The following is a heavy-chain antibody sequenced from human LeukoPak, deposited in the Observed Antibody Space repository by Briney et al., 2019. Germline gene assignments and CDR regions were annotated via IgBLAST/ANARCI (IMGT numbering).Heavy chain of an antibody. Sequence: ASVKVSCKASGYTFTSYYMHWVRQAPGQGLEWMGIINPSGGSTSYAQKFQGRVTMTRDTSTSTVYMELSSLRSEDTAVYYCARVRGSSGPTYYFDYWGQGTLVTVSS. J-gene: IGHJ4*02. CDR2: INPSGGST. D-gene: IGHD6-13*01. CDR1: GYTFTSYY. CDR3: ARVRGSSGPTYYFDY. V-gene: IGHV1-46*01.